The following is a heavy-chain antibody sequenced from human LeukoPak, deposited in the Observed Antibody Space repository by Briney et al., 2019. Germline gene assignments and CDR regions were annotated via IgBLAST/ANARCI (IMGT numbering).Heavy chain of an antibody. CDR2: IIPILGIA. J-gene: IGHJ4*02. V-gene: IGHV1-69*04. CDR1: GGTFSSYA. CDR3: ARGSPDDSGYGEDY. D-gene: IGHD3-22*01. Sequence: SVKVSCKASGGTFSSYAISWVRQAPGQGLEWMGRIIPILGIANYAQKFQGRVTITADKSTSTAYMELSSLRSEDTAVYYCARGSPDDSGYGEDYWGQGTLVTVSS.